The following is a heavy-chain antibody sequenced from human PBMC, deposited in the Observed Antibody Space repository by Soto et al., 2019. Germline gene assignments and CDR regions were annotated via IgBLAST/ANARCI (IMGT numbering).Heavy chain of an antibody. CDR2: IYHSGST. CDR1: GGSISSSNW. V-gene: IGHV4-4*02. D-gene: IGHD6-13*01. J-gene: IGHJ6*02. Sequence: QVQLQESGPGLVKPSGTLSLTCAVSGGSISSSNWWSWVRQPPGKGLEWIGEIYHSGSTNYNPSLKSRVTISVDKSKNQFSLKRSSVTAADTAVYYCAKDLGIAAAGTPFFGMDVWGQGTTVTVSS. CDR3: AKDLGIAAAGTPFFGMDV.